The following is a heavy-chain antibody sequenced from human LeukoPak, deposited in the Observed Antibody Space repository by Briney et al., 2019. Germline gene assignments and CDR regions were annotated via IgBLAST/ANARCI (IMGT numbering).Heavy chain of an antibody. CDR2: IYYSGST. CDR1: GGSVSSSSYY. D-gene: IGHD6-19*01. J-gene: IGHJ4*02. V-gene: IGHV4-39*07. CDR3: ARDQKVTRIAVAGVPY. Sequence: PSETLSLTCTVSGGSVSSSSYYWGWIRQPPGKGLEWIGSIYYSGSTYYNPSLKSRVTISVDTSKNQFSLKLSSVTAADTAVYYCARDQKVTRIAVAGVPYWGQGTLVTVS.